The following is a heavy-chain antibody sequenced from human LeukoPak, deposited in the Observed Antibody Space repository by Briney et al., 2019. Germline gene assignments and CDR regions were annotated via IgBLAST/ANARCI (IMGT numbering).Heavy chain of an antibody. D-gene: IGHD6-19*01. CDR2: ISGSGDST. V-gene: IGHV3-23*01. J-gene: IGHJ5*02. CDR1: GFSFSSYW. Sequence: GGSLRLSCEGSGFSFSSYWMTWVRQAPGKGLEWVSAISGSGDSTYYADSVKGLFTISRDNSKNTLYLQMNRLRAEDTAVYYCAKDPYSSGPYNWFDPWGQGTLVTVSS. CDR3: AKDPYSSGPYNWFDP.